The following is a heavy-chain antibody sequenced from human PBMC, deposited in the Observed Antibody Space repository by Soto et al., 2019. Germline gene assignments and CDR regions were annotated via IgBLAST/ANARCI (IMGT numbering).Heavy chain of an antibody. CDR1: GDSISKYY. CDR2: IYHSGST. V-gene: IGHV4-59*08. D-gene: IGHD4-17*01. J-gene: IGHJ6*03. CDR3: ARSGDYTNYYYYYMDV. Sequence: SETLSLTCTVSGDSISKYYWRWIRQPPGKGLEWIAYIYHSGSTKYNPSLKSRVTISVAPSKNQFSLRLSSVTAADSAVYYCARSGDYTNYYYYYMDVWGKGTTVTVSS.